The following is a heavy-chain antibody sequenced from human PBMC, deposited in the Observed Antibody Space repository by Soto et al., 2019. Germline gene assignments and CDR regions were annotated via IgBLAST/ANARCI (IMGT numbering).Heavy chain of an antibody. V-gene: IGHV3-21*01. D-gene: IGHD3-10*01. J-gene: IGHJ4*02. CDR1: GFTFSSYG. CDR2: ISCDRSNI. Sequence: PGGSLRLSCAASGFTFSSYGMHWVRQAPGKGLEWVSAISCDRSNIYYADSVKGRFTISRDNAKNSLYLQMNSLRVEDTAVYYCGRDTNFFASGSGVDYWGQGTLVTVSS. CDR3: GRDTNFFASGSGVDY.